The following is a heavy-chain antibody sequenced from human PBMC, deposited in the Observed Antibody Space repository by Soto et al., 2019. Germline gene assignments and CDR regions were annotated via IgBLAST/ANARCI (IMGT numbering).Heavy chain of an antibody. V-gene: IGHV1-24*01. CDR2: FDPEDGET. Sequence: ASVKVSCKVSGYTLTELSMHWVRQAPGKGLEWMGGFDPEDGETIYAQKFQGRVTMTEDTSTDTAYMELSSLRSEDTAVYYCATTMIVVVDDAFDIWGQGTMVTVSS. CDR3: ATTMIVVVDDAFDI. D-gene: IGHD3-22*01. CDR1: GYTLTELS. J-gene: IGHJ3*02.